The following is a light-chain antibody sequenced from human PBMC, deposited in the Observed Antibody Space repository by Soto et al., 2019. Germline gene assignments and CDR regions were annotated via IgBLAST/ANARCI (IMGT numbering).Light chain of an antibody. Sequence: EMVLTQSPGSLTLSPGERATLSCRASQSVDSRFFGWYQQRPGQSPRLLIYGASRRATGSPARFTGSRSATYITLTISGLETDDFPVYYCQQYDSSLTFGLGTKVEIK. CDR3: QQYDSSLT. CDR1: QSVDSRF. J-gene: IGKJ1*01. CDR2: GAS. V-gene: IGKV3-20*01.